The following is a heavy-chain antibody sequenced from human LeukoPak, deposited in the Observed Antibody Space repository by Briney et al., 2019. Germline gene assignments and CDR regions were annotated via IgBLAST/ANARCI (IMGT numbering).Heavy chain of an antibody. CDR2: INHSGST. V-gene: IGHV4-34*01. CDR1: GGSFSGYY. CDR3: ARGETKAAPFDY. D-gene: IGHD6-13*01. Sequence: SETLSLTCAVYGGSFSGYYWSWIRQPPGKGLEWIGEINHSGSTNYNPSLKSRVTISVDTSKNQFSLKLSSVTAADTAVYYCARGETKAAPFDYWGQGTLVTVSS. J-gene: IGHJ4*02.